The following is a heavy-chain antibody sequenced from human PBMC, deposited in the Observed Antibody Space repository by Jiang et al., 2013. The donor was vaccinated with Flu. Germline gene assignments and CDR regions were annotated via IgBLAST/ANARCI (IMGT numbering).Heavy chain of an antibody. D-gene: IGHD6-13*01. Sequence: VQLLESGAEVKRPGATVKVSCKASGYTFSRHGITWVRQAPGQGLEWMGWISAYNIGTNYAQKFQGRVTMTTDTSTSTAYMELRSLRSDDTAVYYCAREETETLAATDFLYWGQGTLVTVSS. CDR2: ISAYNIGT. CDR3: AREETETLAATDFLY. J-gene: IGHJ4*02. CDR1: GYTFSRHG. V-gene: IGHV1-18*01.